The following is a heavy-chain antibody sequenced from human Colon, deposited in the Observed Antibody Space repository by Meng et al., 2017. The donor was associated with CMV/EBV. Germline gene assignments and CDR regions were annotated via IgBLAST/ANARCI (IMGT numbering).Heavy chain of an antibody. D-gene: IGHD1-1*01. CDR1: GFTFSKYF. CDR3: ARPPTGALRFYGVGV. J-gene: IGHJ6*02. V-gene: IGHV3-23*01. CDR2: ISSSGDRT. Sequence: GESLKISCEVSGFTFSKYFMTWVRQTPGKGLEWVAAISSSGDRTYYADSMEGRFTISRDNSKNASYLQMDNLSGDDTAVYYCARPPTGALRFYGVGVWGPGTTVTVSS.